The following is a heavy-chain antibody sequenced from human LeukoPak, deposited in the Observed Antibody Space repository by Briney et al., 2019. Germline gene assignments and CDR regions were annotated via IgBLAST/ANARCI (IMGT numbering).Heavy chain of an antibody. V-gene: IGHV3-33*01. CDR2: IRYGGSNK. CDR1: GFTFSSYG. J-gene: IGHJ4*02. Sequence: GRSLRLSCAASGFTFSSYGMHWVRQAPGKGLEWVAVIRYGGSNKYYADSVKGRFTISRDNSKNTLYLQMNSLRAEDTAVYYCAREDCNGGSCYLFDYWGQGTLVIVSS. CDR3: AREDCNGGSCYLFDY. D-gene: IGHD2-15*01.